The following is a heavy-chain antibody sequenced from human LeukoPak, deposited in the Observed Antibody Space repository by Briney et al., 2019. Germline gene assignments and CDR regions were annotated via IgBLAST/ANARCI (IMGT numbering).Heavy chain of an antibody. CDR3: ARRHYDILTGYRDFDY. Sequence: GGSLRLSCVASGFTFSNYEMNWVRQAPGKGLEWVSYITSSGSHIYYADSARGRFTISRDNAHNSLYLQINSLRAEDTAVYYCARRHYDILTGYRDFDYWGQGSLVTVSS. V-gene: IGHV3-48*03. CDR1: GFTFSNYE. CDR2: ITSSGSHI. D-gene: IGHD3-9*01. J-gene: IGHJ4*02.